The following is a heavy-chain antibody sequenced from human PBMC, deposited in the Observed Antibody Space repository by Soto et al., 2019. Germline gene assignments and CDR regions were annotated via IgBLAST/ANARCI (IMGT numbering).Heavy chain of an antibody. CDR1: GFTFSSYA. CDR3: AKELGWGGGELTNYYYYGMDV. J-gene: IGHJ6*02. V-gene: IGHV3-23*01. CDR2: VSGSGGST. D-gene: IGHD3-10*01. Sequence: PVGSLRLSCAASGFTFSSYAMSWVRQAPGKGLEWISAVSGSGGSTYYADSVKGRFTISRDNSKNTLYLQMNSLRAEDTAVYYCAKELGWGGGELTNYYYYGMDVWGQGTTVAV.